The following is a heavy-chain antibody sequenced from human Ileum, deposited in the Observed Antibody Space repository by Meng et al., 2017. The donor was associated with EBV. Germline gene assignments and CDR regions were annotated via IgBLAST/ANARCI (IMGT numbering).Heavy chain of an antibody. CDR1: GGSISRSDW. V-gene: IGHV4-4*02. Sequence: QVHVQESGPGLVKPSETLSLTCAVSGGSISRSDWWSWVRQPPGKGLEWIGETSHSGSTNYSPSLKSRVTISLDKSKNQLSLKLNSVTAADTAVYYCASSDYYRSDYWGQGTLVTVFS. CDR2: TSHSGST. CDR3: ASSDYYRSDY. D-gene: IGHD3-22*01. J-gene: IGHJ4*02.